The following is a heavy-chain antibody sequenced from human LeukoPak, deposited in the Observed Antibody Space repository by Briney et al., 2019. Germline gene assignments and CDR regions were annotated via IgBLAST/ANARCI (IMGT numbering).Heavy chain of an antibody. Sequence: PGGTLRLSCAASVFTFISYGMSGVRQAPGKGGEWVSAISGGRGNTYYADSVKGRFTISRDNSKNTLYLQMNSLRAEDTDVYYCASHVDTAMATPPLFDYWGQGTLVTVSS. CDR3: ASHVDTAMATPPLFDY. CDR1: VFTFISYG. V-gene: IGHV3-23*01. CDR2: ISGGRGNT. D-gene: IGHD5-18*01. J-gene: IGHJ4*02.